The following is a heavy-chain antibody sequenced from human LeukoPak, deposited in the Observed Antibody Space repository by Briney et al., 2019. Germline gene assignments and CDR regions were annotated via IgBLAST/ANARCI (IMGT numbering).Heavy chain of an antibody. CDR3: ARDANLGYCSGDSCYDFGY. D-gene: IGHD2-15*01. CDR2: ISYDGSNK. Sequence: PGGSLRLSCAASGFTFSSYGMHWVRQAPGKGLEWVAVISYDGSNKYYADSVKGRFTISRDNSKNTLYLQMNSLRAEDTAVYYCARDANLGYCSGDSCYDFGYWGQGTLVTVSS. J-gene: IGHJ4*02. CDR1: GFTFSSYG. V-gene: IGHV3-30*03.